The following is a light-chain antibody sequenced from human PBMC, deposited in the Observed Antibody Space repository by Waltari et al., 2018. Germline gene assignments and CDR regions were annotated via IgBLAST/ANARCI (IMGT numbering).Light chain of an antibody. CDR3: QVWDDTTNSGV. CDR2: YDT. J-gene: IGLJ3*02. V-gene: IGLV3-21*04. CDR1: NIESHS. Sequence: YVLTPPPSVSWAPGKTATLTCGGENIESHSVNWYQQKPGQAPVLVLFYDTDRPSGIPDRFSGSNSGNTATLTISWVEAGDEADYHCQVWDDTTNSGVFGGGTRLTVL.